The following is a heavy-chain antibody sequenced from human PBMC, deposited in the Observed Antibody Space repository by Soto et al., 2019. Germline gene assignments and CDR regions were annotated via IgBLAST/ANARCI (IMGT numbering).Heavy chain of an antibody. J-gene: IGHJ4*02. CDR2: INIDGTNT. CDR3: ATALLWGQSDY. D-gene: IGHD3-16*01. Sequence: EVQFVESGGGLVQPGGSLRLSCAVSGFTFSRYWMHWFRQDPGNGLVWGSSINIDGTNTQYADSVRGRFTVSRDNAKSTVYLPMISLRSEDTAVYYCATALLWGQSDYWGQGTLVVVSS. CDR1: GFTFSRYW. V-gene: IGHV3-74*01.